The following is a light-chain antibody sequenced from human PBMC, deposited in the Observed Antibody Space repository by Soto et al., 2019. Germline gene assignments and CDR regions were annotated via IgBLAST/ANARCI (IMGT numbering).Light chain of an antibody. CDR2: DAS. V-gene: IGKV3-11*01. Sequence: EIVLTQSPATLSLSPGERATLSCRASQSVSTYLAWYQQRPGQAPSLLIYDASYRATDIPPRFSGSGSGTDFTRTISSLEPEDFAGYYCQQRRSWPPTITFGQGTRLEIK. J-gene: IGKJ5*01. CDR3: QQRRSWPPTIT. CDR1: QSVSTY.